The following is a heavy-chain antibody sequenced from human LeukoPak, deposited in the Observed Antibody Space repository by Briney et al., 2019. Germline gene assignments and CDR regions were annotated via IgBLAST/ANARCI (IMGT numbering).Heavy chain of an antibody. CDR3: ARALNYDFWSGYYDY. CDR2: CTPIFGTA. V-gene: IGHV1-69*13. Sequence: ASVKVSCKASGGTFSSYAISWVRQAPGQGLEWMGGCTPIFGTANYAQKFEGRVTITEDESTSTDYMEMSSLRSEDTAVYYCARALNYDFWSGYYDYWGKGTLVTVSS. D-gene: IGHD3-3*01. J-gene: IGHJ4*02. CDR1: GGTFSSYA.